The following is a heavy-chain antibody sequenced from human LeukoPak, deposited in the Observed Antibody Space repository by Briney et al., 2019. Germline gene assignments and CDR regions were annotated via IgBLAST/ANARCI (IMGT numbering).Heavy chain of an antibody. D-gene: IGHD3-10*01. Sequence: SETLSLTCTVSGGSISSGDYYWSWLRQPPGKGLEWIGYIYYSERTYYNPSLQCRVTISVDTSKNQFSLKLSSVTGADTAVYYCARERGGRDPRNFDYWGQGTLVTVSS. CDR3: ARERGGRDPRNFDY. CDR2: IYYSERT. CDR1: GGSISSGDYY. J-gene: IGHJ4*02. V-gene: IGHV4-30-4*01.